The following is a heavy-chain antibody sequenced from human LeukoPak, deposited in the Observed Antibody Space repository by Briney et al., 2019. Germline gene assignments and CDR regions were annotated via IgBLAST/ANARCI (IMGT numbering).Heavy chain of an antibody. V-gene: IGHV3-30*18. J-gene: IGHJ6*02. CDR3: AKEGYYYDSSGYNYYYGMDV. CDR2: ISYDGSNK. Sequence: GRSLRLSCAASGFTFTSYGMHWVRQAPGKGLEWVAVISYDGSNKYYADSVKGRFTISRDNSKNTLYLQMNSLRAEDTAVYYCAKEGYYYDSSGYNYYYGMDVWGQGTTVTVSS. CDR1: GFTFTSYG. D-gene: IGHD3-22*01.